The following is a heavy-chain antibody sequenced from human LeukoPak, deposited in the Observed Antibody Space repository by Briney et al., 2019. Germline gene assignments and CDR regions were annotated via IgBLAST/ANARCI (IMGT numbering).Heavy chain of an antibody. D-gene: IGHD5-12*01. J-gene: IGHJ5*02. Sequence: SETLSLTCTVSGGSISSGGYYWSWIRQHPGKGLEWIGYIYYSGSTYYNPSLKSRVTISVDTSKNQFFLKLSSVTAADTAVYYCARGLVGGGYASYNWFDPWGQGTLVTVSS. CDR3: ARGLVGGGYASYNWFDP. V-gene: IGHV4-31*03. CDR1: GGSISSGGYY. CDR2: IYYSGST.